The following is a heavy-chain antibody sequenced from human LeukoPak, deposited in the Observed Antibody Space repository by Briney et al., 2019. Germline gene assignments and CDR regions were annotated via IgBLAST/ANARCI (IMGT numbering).Heavy chain of an antibody. J-gene: IGHJ4*02. V-gene: IGHV3-23*01. CDR3: AKSIGSSGWYPLDY. D-gene: IGHD6-19*01. CDR2: ISGSGDST. Sequence: PGESLRLSCAASGFTFSSYGMSWVRQAPGKGLEWVSAISGSGDSTDYADSVKGRITISRDNSRNTLYLQMNSLRVEDTAVYYCAKSIGSSGWYPLDYWGQGTLVTVSS. CDR1: GFTFSSYG.